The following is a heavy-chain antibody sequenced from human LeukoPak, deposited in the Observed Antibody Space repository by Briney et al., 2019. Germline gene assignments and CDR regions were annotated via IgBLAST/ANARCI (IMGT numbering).Heavy chain of an antibody. Sequence: TLSLTCTVSGGSISSSSYYWGWIRQHPGKGLEWIGYIYYSGSTYYNPSLKSRVTTSLDTSQSQFSLKLSSVTAADTAVYYCARTHSSGYYQGTFDIWGQGTMVTVSS. V-gene: IGHV4-31*03. J-gene: IGHJ3*02. CDR3: ARTHSSGYYQGTFDI. D-gene: IGHD3-22*01. CDR1: GGSISSSSYY. CDR2: IYYSGST.